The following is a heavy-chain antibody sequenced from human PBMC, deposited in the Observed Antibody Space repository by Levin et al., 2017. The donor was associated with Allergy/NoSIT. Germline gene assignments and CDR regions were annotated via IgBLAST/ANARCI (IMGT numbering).Heavy chain of an antibody. D-gene: IGHD6-13*01. J-gene: IGHJ4*02. CDR1: GFTFSTHS. V-gene: IGHV3-48*04. CDR2: ISGSSQTI. CDR3: ARVAAAGNIDY. Sequence: GGSLRLSCVASGFTFSTHSMDWVRQAPGKGLEWVSYISGSSQTIYYADSVKGRFTISRDNAKESLYLQMNSLRAENTAVYYCARVAAAGNIDYWGQGTLVTVSS.